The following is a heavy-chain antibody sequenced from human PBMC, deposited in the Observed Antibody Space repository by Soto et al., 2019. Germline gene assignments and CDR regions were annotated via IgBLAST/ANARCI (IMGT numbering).Heavy chain of an antibody. CDR2: IYYSGST. V-gene: IGHV4-30-4*01. D-gene: IGHD3-3*01. Sequence: SETLSLTCTVSGGSISSGDYYWSWIRQPPGKGLEWIGYIYYSGSTYYNPSLKSRVTISVDTSKNQFSLKLSSVTAADTAVYYCARGGYDFWSGYYGVDVWGQGTTVTVS. J-gene: IGHJ6*02. CDR3: ARGGYDFWSGYYGVDV. CDR1: GGSISSGDYY.